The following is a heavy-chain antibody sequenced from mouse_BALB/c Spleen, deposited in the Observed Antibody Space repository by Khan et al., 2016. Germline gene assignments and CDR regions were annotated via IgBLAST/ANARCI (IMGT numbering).Heavy chain of an antibody. J-gene: IGHJ4*01. CDR2: ISHSGST. Sequence: EVKLLESGPSLVKLSQTLSLTCSVTGDSITSGYWNWIRKFPGNKLEYMGYISHSGSTYYNPSLKSRISITRDTSKNQYYLQLNSVTTEDTATYYCAIYDGSTYVSGMDYWGQGPSVPVSS. CDR1: GDSITSGY. D-gene: IGHD1-1*01. CDR3: AIYDGSTYVSGMDY. V-gene: IGHV3-8*02.